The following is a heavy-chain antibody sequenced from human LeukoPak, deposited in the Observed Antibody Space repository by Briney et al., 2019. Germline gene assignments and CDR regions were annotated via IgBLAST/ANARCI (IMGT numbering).Heavy chain of an antibody. J-gene: IGHJ4*02. D-gene: IGHD6-19*01. CDR1: GFTFSSYA. CDR2: ISGSGGST. CDR3: AKKKRYSSGWYPDW. V-gene: IGHV3-23*01. Sequence: PGGSLRLSCAASGFTFSSYAMSWVRQAPGKGLEWVSAISGSGGSTYYADSVKGRFTISRDNSKNTLYLQMNSLRAEDTAVYYCAKKKRYSSGWYPDWWGQGTLVTVSS.